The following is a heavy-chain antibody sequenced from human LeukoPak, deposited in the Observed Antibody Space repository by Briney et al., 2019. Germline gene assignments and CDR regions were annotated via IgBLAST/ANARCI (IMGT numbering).Heavy chain of an antibody. V-gene: IGHV1-2*02. D-gene: IGHD4-17*01. Sequence: GASVKVSCKASGYTFTGYYMHWVRQAPGQGLEWMGWINPNSGGTNYAQKFQGRVTMTRDTSISTAYMELSRLRSDDTAAYYCAREDYGDYRWFDPWGQGTLVTVSS. CDR1: GYTFTGYY. CDR2: INPNSGGT. J-gene: IGHJ5*02. CDR3: AREDYGDYRWFDP.